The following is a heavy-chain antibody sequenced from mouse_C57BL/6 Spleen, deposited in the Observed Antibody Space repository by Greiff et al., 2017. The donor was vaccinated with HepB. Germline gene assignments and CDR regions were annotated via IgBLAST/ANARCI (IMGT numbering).Heavy chain of an antibody. J-gene: IGHJ4*01. V-gene: IGHV1-82*01. Sequence: QVQLQQSGPELVKPGASVKISCKASGYAFSSSWMNWVKQRPGKGLEWIGRIYPGDGDTNYNGKFKGKATLTADKSSSTAYMQLSSLTSEDSAVYFCARSLYGSFYYYAMDYWGQGTSVTVSS. CDR2: IYPGDGDT. D-gene: IGHD1-1*01. CDR1: GYAFSSSW. CDR3: ARSLYGSFYYYAMDY.